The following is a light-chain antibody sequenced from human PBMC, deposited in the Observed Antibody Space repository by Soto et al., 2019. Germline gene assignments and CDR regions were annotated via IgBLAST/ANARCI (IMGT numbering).Light chain of an antibody. Sequence: EIVFTQSPDTLSLSPGERATLSCRASQSVSNNYLAWYQQKPGQAPRLLIYGASNRATGIPDRFSGSGSGTEFTLTISSLQSEDFAVYYCQQYNNWPLTFGGGTKVDIK. CDR2: GAS. J-gene: IGKJ4*01. V-gene: IGKV3D-15*01. CDR3: QQYNNWPLT. CDR1: QSVSNN.